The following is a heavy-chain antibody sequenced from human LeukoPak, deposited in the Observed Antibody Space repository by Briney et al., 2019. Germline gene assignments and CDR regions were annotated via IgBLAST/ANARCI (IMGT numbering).Heavy chain of an antibody. V-gene: IGHV4-34*01. CDR1: GGSFSGYY. CDR3: ARGLMSSTSLDV. Sequence: SETLSLTCAVYGGSFSGYYWSWIRQPPGKGLEWIGEINHSGSTNYNPSLKSRVTISVDTSKNQFSLKLSSVTAADTAVYYCARGLMSSTSLDVWGKGPRSPSPQ. J-gene: IGHJ6*01. D-gene: IGHD2-2*01. CDR2: INHSGST.